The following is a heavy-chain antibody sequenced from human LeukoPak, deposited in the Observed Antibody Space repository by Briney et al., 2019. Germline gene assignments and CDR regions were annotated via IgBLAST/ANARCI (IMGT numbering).Heavy chain of an antibody. Sequence: GASVKVSCKASGYTFTGYYMHWVRQAPGQGLEWMGWINPNSGGTNYAQKFQGRATMTRDTSISTAYMELSRLRSDDTAVYYCARGRQVGATVYYYYYMDVWGKGTTVTISS. CDR2: INPNSGGT. D-gene: IGHD1-26*01. J-gene: IGHJ6*03. V-gene: IGHV1-2*02. CDR1: GYTFTGYY. CDR3: ARGRQVGATVYYYYYMDV.